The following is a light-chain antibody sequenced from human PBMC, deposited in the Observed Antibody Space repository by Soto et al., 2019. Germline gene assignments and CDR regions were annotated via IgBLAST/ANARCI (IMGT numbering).Light chain of an antibody. CDR3: HQYNNWPPWT. Sequence: ERVMTQSPATLSVSPGERATLSCRASQSVSTNLAWYQQKPGEAPRLLIYGASTRATGIPARFSGSGSGTEFTLTISSLQSEDFAVYYCHQYNNWPPWTFGQGIKVEIK. J-gene: IGKJ1*01. CDR1: QSVSTN. CDR2: GAS. V-gene: IGKV3-15*01.